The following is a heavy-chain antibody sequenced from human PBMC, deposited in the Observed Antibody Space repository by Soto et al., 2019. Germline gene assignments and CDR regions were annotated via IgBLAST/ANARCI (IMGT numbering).Heavy chain of an antibody. Sequence: SETLSLTCAVYGGSFSGYYWSWIRQPPGKGLEWIGEINHSGSTNYNPSLKSRVTISVDTSKNQFSLKLSSVTAADTAVYYCAREIPGYSSSWYGAGSTKDYYYYYMDVWGKGTTVTVSS. CDR2: INHSGST. V-gene: IGHV4-34*01. CDR1: GGSFSGYY. D-gene: IGHD6-13*01. J-gene: IGHJ6*03. CDR3: AREIPGYSSSWYGAGSTKDYYYYYMDV.